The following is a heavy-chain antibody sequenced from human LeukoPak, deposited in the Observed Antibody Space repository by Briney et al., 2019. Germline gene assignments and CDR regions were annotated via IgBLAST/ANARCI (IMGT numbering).Heavy chain of an antibody. CDR2: INPSGGST. V-gene: IGHV1-46*01. D-gene: IGHD6-19*01. CDR3: ARDWSSGILVNWFDP. J-gene: IGHJ5*02. CDR1: GYTFTSYY. Sequence: GASVTVSCKASGYTFTSYYMHWVRQAPGQGLEWMGIINPSGGSTSYAQKFQGRVTTTRDTSTSTVYMELSSLRSEDTAVYYCARDWSSGILVNWFDPWGQGTLLTVFS.